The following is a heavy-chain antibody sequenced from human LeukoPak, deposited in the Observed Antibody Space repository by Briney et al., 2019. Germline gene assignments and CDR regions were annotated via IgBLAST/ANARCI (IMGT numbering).Heavy chain of an antibody. Sequence: SETLSLTCTVSGGSISSYYWSWIRQPPGKGLEWIGYIYYSGSTNYNPSLKSRVTISVDTSKNQFSLKLSSATAADTAVYYCARESMVYGDYVGGWFDPWGQGTLVTVSS. CDR1: GGSISSYY. D-gene: IGHD4-17*01. J-gene: IGHJ5*02. V-gene: IGHV4-59*01. CDR3: ARESMVYGDYVGGWFDP. CDR2: IYYSGST.